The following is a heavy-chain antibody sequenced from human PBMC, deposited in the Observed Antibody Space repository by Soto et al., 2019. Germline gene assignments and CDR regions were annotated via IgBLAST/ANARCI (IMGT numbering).Heavy chain of an antibody. J-gene: IGHJ4*02. D-gene: IGHD6-19*01. CDR1: GFTFSNYP. Sequence: QVQLVDSGGGVVQPGRSLRLSCAASGFTFSNYPLHWVRQAPGKGLEWVAVISYDGNYEYYADSVKGRFTISRDNSKNPLFLQMNSLRVDDTAVYYCARASVAGTWVYYLDYWGQGALVTVSS. V-gene: IGHV3-30-3*01. CDR3: ARASVAGTWVYYLDY. CDR2: ISYDGNYE.